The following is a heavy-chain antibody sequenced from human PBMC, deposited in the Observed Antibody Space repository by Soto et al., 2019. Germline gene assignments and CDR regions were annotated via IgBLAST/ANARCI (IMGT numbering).Heavy chain of an antibody. Sequence: GESLKISCKGSGYSFTSYWISWVRQMPGKGLEWMGRIDPSDSYTNYSPSFQGHVTISADKSISTAYLQWSSLKASDTAMYYCARRPGLENYDSSNLDYWGQGTLVTVSS. V-gene: IGHV5-10-1*01. CDR1: GYSFTSYW. D-gene: IGHD3-22*01. CDR3: ARRPGLENYDSSNLDY. CDR2: IDPSDSYT. J-gene: IGHJ4*02.